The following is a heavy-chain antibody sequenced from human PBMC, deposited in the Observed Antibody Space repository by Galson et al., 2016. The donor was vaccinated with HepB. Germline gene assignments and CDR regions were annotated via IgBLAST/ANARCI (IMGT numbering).Heavy chain of an antibody. Sequence: SLRLSCAASGFTFTNHWMSWVRQAPGKGLEWVANMKPAGSEKYFADSGRGRFTISRDNAKNSLYLQMNSLRDDDTAVYYCARDNLYAFDIWGQGTLVTVSS. CDR1: GFTFTNHW. CDR2: MKPAGSEK. V-gene: IGHV3-7*01. CDR3: ARDNLYAFDI. J-gene: IGHJ3*02.